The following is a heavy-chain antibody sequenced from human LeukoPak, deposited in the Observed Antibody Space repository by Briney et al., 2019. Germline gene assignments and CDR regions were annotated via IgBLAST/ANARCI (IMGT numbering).Heavy chain of an antibody. CDR1: GGTFSSYA. V-gene: IGHV1-69*05. Sequence: ASVKVSCKASGGTFSSYAISWVRQAPGQGLEWMGGIIPIFGTANYAQKFQGRVTITTDESTSTAYMELSSLRSEDTAVYYCASGTPDCSSTSCHGTYYYYYMDVWGKGTTVTVSS. J-gene: IGHJ6*03. CDR2: IIPIFGTA. D-gene: IGHD2-2*01. CDR3: ASGTPDCSSTSCHGTYYYYYMDV.